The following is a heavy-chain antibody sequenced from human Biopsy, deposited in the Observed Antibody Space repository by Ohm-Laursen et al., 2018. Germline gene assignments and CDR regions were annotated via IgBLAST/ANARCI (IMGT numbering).Heavy chain of an antibody. J-gene: IGHJ4*02. CDR2: ISYDGSSQ. V-gene: IGHV3-30*18. Sequence: SLRLSCAASGFPFSSYHIHWVRQAPGKGLEWVAVISYDGSSQYYVNSVKGRFTISRDNSKNTAYLQMISLGAKDTAVYYCAKSRESSRYYLVDWGQGTLVTVSS. CDR1: GFPFSSYH. CDR3: AKSRESSRYYLVD. D-gene: IGHD3-22*01.